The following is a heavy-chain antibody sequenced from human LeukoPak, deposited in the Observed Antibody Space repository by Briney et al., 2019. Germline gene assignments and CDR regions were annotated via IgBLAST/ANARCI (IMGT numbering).Heavy chain of an antibody. CDR1: GFTFSDYY. CDR2: ISSSGSTI. CDR3: ARDRESSSKGHFDY. J-gene: IGHJ4*02. D-gene: IGHD2-15*01. V-gene: IGHV3-11*04. Sequence: PGGSLRLSCAASGFTFSDYYMSWIRQAPGKGLEWVSYISSSGSTIFYSDSVKGRFTISRDNSKNTLFLQMNSLRAEDTAVYYCARDRESSSKGHFDYRGQGTLVTVSS.